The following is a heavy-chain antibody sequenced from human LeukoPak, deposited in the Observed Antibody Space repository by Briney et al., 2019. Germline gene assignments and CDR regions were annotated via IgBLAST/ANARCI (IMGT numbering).Heavy chain of an antibody. Sequence: ASVKVSCKVSGYTLTELSMHWVRQAPGKGLEWMGGFDPEDGETIYAQKFQGRVTMTEDTSTDTAYMELSSLRSEDRAVYYCATSTFYCSSTSCYVKAFDYWGQGTLVTVSS. CDR3: ATSTFYCSSTSCYVKAFDY. CDR2: FDPEDGET. V-gene: IGHV1-24*01. CDR1: GYTLTELS. D-gene: IGHD2-2*01. J-gene: IGHJ4*02.